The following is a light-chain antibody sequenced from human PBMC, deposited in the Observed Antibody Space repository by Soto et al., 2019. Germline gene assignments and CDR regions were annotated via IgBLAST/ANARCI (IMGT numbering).Light chain of an antibody. CDR2: EVS. CDR3: CSYAGSSTPHWV. J-gene: IGLJ3*02. V-gene: IGLV2-23*02. CDR1: SSDVGSYNL. Sequence: QSALTQPASVSGSPGQSITISCTGTSSDVGSYNLVSWYQQHPGKAPKLMIYEVSKRPSGVSNRVSGSKSGNTASLTISGLQAEDEADYYCCSYAGSSTPHWVVGGGTKLTVL.